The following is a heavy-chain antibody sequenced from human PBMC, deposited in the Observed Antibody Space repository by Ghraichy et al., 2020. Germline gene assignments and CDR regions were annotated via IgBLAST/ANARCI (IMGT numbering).Heavy chain of an antibody. CDR2: IYFSGST. CDR3: PATDGFNLFFGY. Sequence: SETLSLTCSVSGGSISRTSYYWGWIRQHPGKTREWIGTIYFSGSTYYSPSLQSRIPVSVDTAKNQFPLNLSSVTAADTAVYYCPATDGFNLFFGYWGRGLLVTVSS. D-gene: IGHD5-24*01. V-gene: IGHV4-39*01. CDR1: GGSISRTSYY. J-gene: IGHJ4*02.